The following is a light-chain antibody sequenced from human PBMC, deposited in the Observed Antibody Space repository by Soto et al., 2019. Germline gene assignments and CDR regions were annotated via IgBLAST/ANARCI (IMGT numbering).Light chain of an antibody. Sequence: SYELTQPTSVSVAPGQTAWITCGGNNIGSYTVHWYQQRPGQAPVLVVYDDSDRPSGIPERFSGSKSGNTATLTISRVEAGDEADYYCQVWDSRRDRYDFGTGTKLTVL. CDR1: NIGSYT. V-gene: IGLV3-21*02. CDR3: QVWDSRRDRYD. CDR2: DDS. J-gene: IGLJ1*01.